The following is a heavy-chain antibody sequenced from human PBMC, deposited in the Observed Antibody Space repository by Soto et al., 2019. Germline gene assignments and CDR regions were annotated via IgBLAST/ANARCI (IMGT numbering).Heavy chain of an antibody. CDR3: AKEHAYYCYMDV. J-gene: IGHJ6*03. V-gene: IGHV3-23*01. Sequence: EVQLLESGGGLVQPGGSLRLSCAASGFTFSSYAMSWVRQAPGKGLEWVSAISGSGGSTYYADSVKGRFTISRDNSKNSLYLQINSLRAEDTAVYYCAKEHAYYCYMDVWGKGTTVTVSS. CDR1: GFTFSSYA. CDR2: ISGSGGST.